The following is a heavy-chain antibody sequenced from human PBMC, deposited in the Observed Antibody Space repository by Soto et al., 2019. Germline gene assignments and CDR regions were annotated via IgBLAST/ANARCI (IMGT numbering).Heavy chain of an antibody. CDR1: GGSISSGFYS. CDR3: ARGRGVYSGYDYSYYYYYGMDV. Sequence: SETLSLTCAVSGGSISSGFYSWSWIRQPPGKRMEWIGEINHSGSTNYNPSLKSRVTISVDTSKNQFSLKLSSVTAADTAVYYCARGRGVYSGYDYSYYYYYGMDVWGQGTTVTVSS. V-gene: IGHV4-30-2*01. J-gene: IGHJ6*02. D-gene: IGHD5-12*01. CDR2: INHSGST.